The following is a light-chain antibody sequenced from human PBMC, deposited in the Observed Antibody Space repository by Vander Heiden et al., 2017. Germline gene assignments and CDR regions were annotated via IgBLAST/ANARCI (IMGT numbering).Light chain of an antibody. Sequence: DIQMNQSPSSLSASVGDRVTITCRASQSISSYLNWYQHKPGKAPKLLIYAASSLQSGVPSRFSGSGSGTDFTLTISSLQPEDFATYYCQQSHSIPFTFGPGTKVDIK. CDR1: QSISSY. J-gene: IGKJ3*01. CDR3: QQSHSIPFT. V-gene: IGKV1-39*01. CDR2: AAS.